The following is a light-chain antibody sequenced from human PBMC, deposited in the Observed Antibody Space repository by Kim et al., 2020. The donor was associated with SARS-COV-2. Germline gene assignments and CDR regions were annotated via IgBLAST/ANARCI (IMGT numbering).Light chain of an antibody. CDR3: MQALQTPPS. Sequence: GPASISFRSSQSLLHSNGYNYFDWYLQKPGQSPQLLIYLGSNRASGVPDRFSGSGSGTDFTLKLSRVEAEDVGVYYCMQALQTPPSFGQGTKLEI. CDR2: LGS. V-gene: IGKV2-28*01. J-gene: IGKJ2*03. CDR1: QSLLHSNGYNY.